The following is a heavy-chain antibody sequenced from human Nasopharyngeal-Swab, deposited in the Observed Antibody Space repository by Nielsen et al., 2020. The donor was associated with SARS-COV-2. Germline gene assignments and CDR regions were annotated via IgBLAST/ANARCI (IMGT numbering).Heavy chain of an antibody. Sequence: GESLKISCAASGFTFSSYGMHWVRQAPGKGLEWVAFIRYDGSNKYYADSVKGRFTISRDNSKNTLYLQMNSLRAEDTAVYYCARGPDLYYYYGMDVWGQGTTVTVSS. J-gene: IGHJ6*02. D-gene: IGHD2-2*01. CDR2: IRYDGSNK. V-gene: IGHV3-30*02. CDR1: GFTFSSYG. CDR3: ARGPDLYYYYGMDV.